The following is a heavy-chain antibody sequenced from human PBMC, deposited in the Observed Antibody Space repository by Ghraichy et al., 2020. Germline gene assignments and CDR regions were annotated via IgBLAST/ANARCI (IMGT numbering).Heavy chain of an antibody. D-gene: IGHD6-13*01. J-gene: IGHJ4*02. CDR1: GGSISSYY. Sequence: SETLSLTCTVSGGSISSYYWSWIRQPPGKGLEWIGYIYYSGSTNYNPSLKSRVTISVDTSKNQFSLKLSSVTAADTAVYYCARHYAAADYFDYWGQGTLVTVSS. CDR2: IYYSGST. CDR3: ARHYAAADYFDY. V-gene: IGHV4-59*08.